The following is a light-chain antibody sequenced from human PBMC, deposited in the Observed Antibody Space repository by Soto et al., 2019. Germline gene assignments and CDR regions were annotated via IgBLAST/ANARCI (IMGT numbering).Light chain of an antibody. J-gene: IGKJ5*01. CDR1: QSVSSN. V-gene: IGKV3-15*01. CDR3: QQYDNWPIT. Sequence: ERVMTQSPATLSVSPGERATLSCRASQSVSSNLAWYQQKPGQAPRLFIYGASTRATAIPPRSSGSGSGTEFTLTISSLQSEDFAVYYCQQYDNWPITFGQGTRLEIK. CDR2: GAS.